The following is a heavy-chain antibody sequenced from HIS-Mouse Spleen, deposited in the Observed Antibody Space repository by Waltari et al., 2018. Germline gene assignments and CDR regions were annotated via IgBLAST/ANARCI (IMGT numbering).Heavy chain of an antibody. V-gene: IGHV4-30-2*01. CDR1: GGSIISGGSS. J-gene: IGHJ4*02. CDR2: IYHSGST. D-gene: IGHD2-8*01. CDR3: ARALKWRYFDY. Sequence: QLQLQESGSGLVKPSQTLSLTCAVSGGSIISGGSSWSWIRQPPGKGLEWIGYIYHSGSTYYNPSLKIRVTISVDRSKNQFSLKLSSVTAADTAVYYCARALKWRYFDYWGQGTLVTVSS.